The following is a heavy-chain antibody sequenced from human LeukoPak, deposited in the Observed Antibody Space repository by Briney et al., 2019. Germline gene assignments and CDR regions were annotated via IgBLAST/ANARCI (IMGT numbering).Heavy chain of an antibody. CDR1: GYSFSGYY. CDR2: INHSGST. Sequence: SETLSLTCAVYGYSFSGYYWSWIRQPPGKGLEWIGEINHSGSTNYNPSLKSRVTISVDTAKSQFSLKLSSVTDADTAVYYCARGFKWIQLWLSLCWFDRWGQGTLVTVSS. D-gene: IGHD5-18*01. J-gene: IGHJ5*02. V-gene: IGHV4-34*01. CDR3: ARGFKWIQLWLSLCWFDR.